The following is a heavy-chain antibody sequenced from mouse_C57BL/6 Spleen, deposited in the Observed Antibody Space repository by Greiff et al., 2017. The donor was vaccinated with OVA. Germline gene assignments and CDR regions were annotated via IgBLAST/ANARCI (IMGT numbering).Heavy chain of an antibody. CDR3: ARAVRGYWYFDV. J-gene: IGHJ1*03. Sequence: VQLQQSGSELRSPGSSVKLSCKDFDSEVFPIAYMSWVRQKPGHGFEWIGGILPSIGRTIYGEKFEDKATLDADTLSNTAYLELNSLTSEDSAIYYCARAVRGYWYFDVWGTGTTVTVSS. V-gene: IGHV15-2*01. D-gene: IGHD2-13*01. CDR1: DSEVFPIAY. CDR2: ILPSIGRT.